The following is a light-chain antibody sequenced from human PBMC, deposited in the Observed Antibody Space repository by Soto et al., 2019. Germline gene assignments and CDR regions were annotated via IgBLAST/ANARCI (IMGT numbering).Light chain of an antibody. CDR1: SSDVGAYRS. J-gene: IGLJ1*01. Sequence: QSALTQPASVSGSPGQSITISCTGTSSDVGAYRSVSWYQQHPDKAPQLIIYEVSHRASGVPDRFSGSKSDNTASLTISGLHTEDEAYYFCSSSTRSSTYLFGTGTKLTVL. CDR2: EVS. CDR3: SSSTRSSTYL. V-gene: IGLV2-14*03.